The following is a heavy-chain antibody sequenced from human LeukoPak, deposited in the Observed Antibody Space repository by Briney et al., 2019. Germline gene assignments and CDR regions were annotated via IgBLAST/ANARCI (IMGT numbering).Heavy chain of an antibody. CDR3: ARSIPYGTTWYGRSDD. CDR1: EFTFSNYW. J-gene: IGHJ4*02. CDR2: INSDGSGT. Sequence: PGGSLRLSCAASEFTFSNYWIHWVRQAPGKGLVWVSRINSDGSGTNYADSVKGRFTISRDNALNSLYLQVNSLRAEDTAIYYCARSIPYGTTWYGRSDDWGQGTLVTVSS. D-gene: IGHD6-13*01. V-gene: IGHV3-74*01.